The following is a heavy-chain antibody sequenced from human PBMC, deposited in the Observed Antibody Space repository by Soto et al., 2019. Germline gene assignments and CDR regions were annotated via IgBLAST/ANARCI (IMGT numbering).Heavy chain of an antibody. V-gene: IGHV3-23*01. CDR3: AKARYYDSTGYLYYFDY. D-gene: IGHD3-22*01. CDR1: GFTFSNYA. CDR2: ITGSGDYT. J-gene: IGHJ4*02. Sequence: GGSLRLSCAAPGFTFSNYAMSWVRQAPGKGLEWVSSITGSGDYTYYADSVKGRFTISRDNSKNTLYLQMNSLRAEDTAVYYCAKARYYDSTGYLYYFDYWGQGTLVTVSS.